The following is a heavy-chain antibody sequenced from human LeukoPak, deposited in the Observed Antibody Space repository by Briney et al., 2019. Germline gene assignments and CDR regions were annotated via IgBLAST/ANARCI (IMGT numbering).Heavy chain of an antibody. CDR3: ARHVWLQPFDY. CDR2: IYYSGST. V-gene: IGHV4-59*08. J-gene: IGHJ4*02. CDR1: GGSMNSYY. Sequence: SETLSLTCSVSGGSMNSYYWSWIRQSPGKGLEWIEYIYYSGSTNYNPSLKSRVTISVDTSKNQFPLKLSSATAADTAVYYCARHVWLQPFDYWGQGTLVTVSS. D-gene: IGHD3-9*01.